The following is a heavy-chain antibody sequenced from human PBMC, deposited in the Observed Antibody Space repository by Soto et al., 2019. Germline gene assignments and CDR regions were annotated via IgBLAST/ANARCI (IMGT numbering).Heavy chain of an antibody. D-gene: IGHD3-22*01. CDR1: EFTFSSYG. CDR3: ASQIVAVGKTCMDV. Sequence: GGSVRLSGASSEFTFSSYGMDCVRQAPGKGLEWVAVIWYDGSNKYYADSVKGRFTISRDNSKNTLYLQMNSLRAEDTAVYYCASQIVAVGKTCMDVWGQGTTVTVSS. J-gene: IGHJ6*02. CDR2: IWYDGSNK. V-gene: IGHV3-33*01.